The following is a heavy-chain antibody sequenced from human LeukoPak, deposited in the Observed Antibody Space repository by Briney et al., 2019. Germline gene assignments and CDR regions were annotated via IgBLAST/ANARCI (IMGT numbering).Heavy chain of an antibody. V-gene: IGHV3-43*02. CDR3: AKDLTAVGSPWFDP. CDR2: ITGDGATM. CDR1: GFSFDDYA. Sequence: GGSLRLSCAASGFSFDDYAMHWIRQPPGKGLEWVSLITGDGATMYHLDSVKGRFTISRDNSKNSLYLQMDSLTNEDTALYYCAKDLTAVGSPWFDPWGQGTLVTVSS. J-gene: IGHJ5*02. D-gene: IGHD4-11*01.